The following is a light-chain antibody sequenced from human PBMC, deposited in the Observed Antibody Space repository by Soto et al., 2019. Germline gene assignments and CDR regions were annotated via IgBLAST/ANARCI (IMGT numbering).Light chain of an antibody. V-gene: IGKV3-20*01. Sequence: ILLTHSPGRLPLYHKERATLSCRASQTISGNYLAWYQQKPGQAPRLLIYGASNRATGIPERFTGSGSGTDFTTTISRLETQHYAMYYCQQYVIAVTFGQGTRLEIK. CDR3: QQYVIAVT. J-gene: IGKJ5*01. CDR1: QTISGNY. CDR2: GAS.